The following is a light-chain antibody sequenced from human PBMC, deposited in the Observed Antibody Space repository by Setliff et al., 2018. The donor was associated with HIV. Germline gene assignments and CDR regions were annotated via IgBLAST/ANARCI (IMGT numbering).Light chain of an antibody. CDR3: SSYAITNTRP. J-gene: IGLJ1*01. V-gene: IGLV2-14*01. CDR2: EVR. CDR1: SRDVGGYNY. Sequence: QSALTQPASVSGSPGQSITISCTGTSRDVGGYNYVSWYQQHPGKAPKLIIYEVRNRPSGVSNRFSGSKSGNTASLTISGLQTEDEADYYCSSYAITNTRPFGTGTKV.